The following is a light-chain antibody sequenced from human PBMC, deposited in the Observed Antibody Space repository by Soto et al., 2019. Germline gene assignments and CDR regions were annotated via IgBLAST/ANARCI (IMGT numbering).Light chain of an antibody. Sequence: QPVLTQSPSASASLGASVKLTCTLRSGHSSYAIAWHQQQPEKGPRYLMKVNSDGTHRKGDGIPDRFSGSSSGAERYLTISSLQSEDEADYYCQTWGTGIVVFGGGTKLTVL. V-gene: IGLV4-69*01. CDR1: SGHSSYA. CDR3: QTWGTGIVV. CDR2: VNSDGTH. J-gene: IGLJ2*01.